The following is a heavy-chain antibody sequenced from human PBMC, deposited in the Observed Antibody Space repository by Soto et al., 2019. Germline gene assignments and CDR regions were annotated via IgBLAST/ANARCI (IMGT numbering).Heavy chain of an antibody. Sequence: QVQLQQWGAGLLKPSETLSLTCAVYGGSFSGYYCSWIRQPPGKGLEWIGEINPSGSTNYNPSLKSRVTISVDTSKNQFSLKRSSVNASDTAVYYCARGHAYYDFWSGYWDWFAPWGEGTLVTVSS. CDR1: GGSFSGYY. CDR2: INPSGST. V-gene: IGHV4-34*01. D-gene: IGHD3-3*01. J-gene: IGHJ5*02. CDR3: ARGHAYYDFWSGYWDWFAP.